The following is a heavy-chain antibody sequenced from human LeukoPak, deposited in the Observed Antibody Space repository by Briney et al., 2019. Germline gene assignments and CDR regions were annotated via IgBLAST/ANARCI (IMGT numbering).Heavy chain of an antibody. V-gene: IGHV3-23*01. CDR3: ARTNPVYGDYDY. J-gene: IGHJ4*02. D-gene: IGHD4-17*01. CDR2: ISGSAGST. CDR1: GFTFSSYA. Sequence: PGGSLRLSCAASGFTFSSYAMSWVRQAPGKGLEWVSGISGSAGSTYYADSVKGRFTISRDNSKNTLYLQMNSLRAEDTAVYYCARTNPVYGDYDYWGQGTLVTVSS.